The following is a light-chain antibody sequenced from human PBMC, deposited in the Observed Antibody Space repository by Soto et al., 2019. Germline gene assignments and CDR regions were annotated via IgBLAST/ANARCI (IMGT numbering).Light chain of an antibody. J-gene: IGLJ2*01. CDR2: DVS. CDR1: SSDVGGYNY. V-gene: IGLV2-14*01. Sequence: QSALTQPASMSGSPGQSITISCTGTSSDVGGYNYVSWYQQHPGKAPKLMIYDVSTRPSGVSNRFSGSKSVNTASLTISGLQAEDEADYYCSSYSSTNTLVVFGGGTKLTVL. CDR3: SSYSSTNTLVV.